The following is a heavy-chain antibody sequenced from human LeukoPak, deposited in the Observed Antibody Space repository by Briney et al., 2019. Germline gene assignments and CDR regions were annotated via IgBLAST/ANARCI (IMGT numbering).Heavy chain of an antibody. Sequence: GGSLRLSCAASRFTFSNYWMSWVRQAPGKGLEWVSIIYSGGSTYYADSVKGRFTISRDNSKNTLYLQMNSLRAEDTAVYYCARATYPYWFDYWGQGTLVTVSS. V-gene: IGHV3-53*01. CDR2: IYSGGST. D-gene: IGHD2-8*02. CDR1: RFTFSNYW. CDR3: ARATYPYWFDY. J-gene: IGHJ4*02.